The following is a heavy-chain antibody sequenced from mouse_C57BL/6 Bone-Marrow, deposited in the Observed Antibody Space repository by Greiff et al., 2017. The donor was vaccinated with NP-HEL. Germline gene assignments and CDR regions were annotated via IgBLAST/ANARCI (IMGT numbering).Heavy chain of an antibody. CDR1: GFTFSDYY. D-gene: IGHD1-1*01. V-gene: IGHV5-12*01. Sequence: DVKLVESGGGLVQPGGSLKLSCAASGFTFSDYYMYWVRQTPEKRLEWVAYISNGGGSTYYQDTVKGRFTISRDNAKNTLYLQMSRLKSEDTAMYYCARLHYGSSYDWYFDVWGTGTTVTVSS. CDR2: ISNGGGST. CDR3: ARLHYGSSYDWYFDV. J-gene: IGHJ1*03.